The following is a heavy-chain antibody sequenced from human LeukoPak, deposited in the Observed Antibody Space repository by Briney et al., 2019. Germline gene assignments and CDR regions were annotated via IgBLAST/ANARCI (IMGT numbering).Heavy chain of an antibody. J-gene: IGHJ3*02. CDR1: GGSFSGYY. D-gene: IGHD3-22*01. Sequence: SETLSLTCAVYGGSFSGYYWSWIRQPPGKGRERIGEINHSGRTNYNPSLKRRVTISVATSKNQFSLKLSSVTAANTAVYYCARVLTRPHYYDSSGYFQSRAFDIWGQGTMVTVSS. V-gene: IGHV4-34*01. CDR3: ARVLTRPHYYDSSGYFQSRAFDI. CDR2: INHSGRT.